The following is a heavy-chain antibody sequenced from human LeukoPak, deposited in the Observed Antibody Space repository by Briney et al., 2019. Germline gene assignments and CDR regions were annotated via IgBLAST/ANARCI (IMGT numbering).Heavy chain of an antibody. CDR2: ISGSGSST. V-gene: IGHV3-23*01. CDR1: GLTFSSYA. CDR3: AKRTEAFSFDN. Sequence: GGSLRLSCAASGLTFSSYAMSWVRQAPGKGLEWVSLISGSGSSTYYADSVKGRFTIPRDNSKNTMYLQVNSLRAEDTAIYYCAKRTEAFSFDNWGQGTLVTVSS. J-gene: IGHJ4*02.